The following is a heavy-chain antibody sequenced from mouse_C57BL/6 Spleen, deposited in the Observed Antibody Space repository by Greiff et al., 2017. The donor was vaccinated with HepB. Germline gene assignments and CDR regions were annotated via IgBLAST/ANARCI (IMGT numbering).Heavy chain of an antibody. J-gene: IGHJ3*01. Sequence: VQLQQSGAELARPGASVKLSCKASGYTFTSYGISWVKQRPGQGLEWIGEIYPRSGNTYYNEKFKGKATLTADKSSSTAYMELRSLTSEDSAVYVCSYYYGSSYQFAYWGQGTLVTVSA. V-gene: IGHV1-81*01. CDR1: GYTFTSYG. CDR3: SYYYGSSYQFAY. D-gene: IGHD1-1*01. CDR2: IYPRSGNT.